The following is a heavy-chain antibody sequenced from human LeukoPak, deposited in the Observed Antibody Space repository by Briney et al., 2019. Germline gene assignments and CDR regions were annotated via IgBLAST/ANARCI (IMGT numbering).Heavy chain of an antibody. CDR2: IYTSGST. CDR3: ARALRIVGATYYFDY. J-gene: IGHJ4*02. CDR1: GGSISSYY. V-gene: IGHV4-4*07. D-gene: IGHD1-26*01. Sequence: SETLSLTCTVSGGSISSYYWSWIRQPAGKGLEWIGRIYTSGSTNYNPSLKSRVTISVDTSKNQFSLKLSSVTAADTAVYYCARALRIVGATYYFDYWGQGTLVTVSS.